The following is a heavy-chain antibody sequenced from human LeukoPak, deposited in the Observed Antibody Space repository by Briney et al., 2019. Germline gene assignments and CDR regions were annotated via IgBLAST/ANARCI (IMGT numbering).Heavy chain of an antibody. V-gene: IGHV1-8*01. CDR1: GYTFTSYD. CDR2: MNPNSGNT. D-gene: IGHD3-22*01. CDR3: AINYYDSSGYPYYFDY. Sequence: ASVKVSCKASGYTFTSYDINWVRQATGQGPEWMGWMNPNSGNTGYAQKFQGRVTMTRNTSISTAYMELSSLRSEDTAVYYCAINYYDSSGYPYYFDYWGQGTLVTVSS. J-gene: IGHJ4*02.